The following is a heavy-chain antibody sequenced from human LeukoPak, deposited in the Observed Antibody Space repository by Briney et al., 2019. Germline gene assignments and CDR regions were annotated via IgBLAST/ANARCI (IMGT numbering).Heavy chain of an antibody. CDR3: ARDYGDILTGYHFYYFDY. V-gene: IGHV3-30*03. Sequence: GGSLRLSCSTSGFTFNSHGFHWVRQAPGKGLEWVAAISDDGLNTFYIDSVKGRFTISRDDSKNTLFLQMNSLRAEDTAVYYCARDYGDILTGYHFYYFDYWGQGTLVTVSS. D-gene: IGHD3-9*01. CDR2: ISDDGLNT. CDR1: GFTFNSHG. J-gene: IGHJ4*02.